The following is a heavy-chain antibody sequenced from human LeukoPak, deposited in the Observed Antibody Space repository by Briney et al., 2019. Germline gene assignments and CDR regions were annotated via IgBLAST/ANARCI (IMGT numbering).Heavy chain of an antibody. V-gene: IGHV1-69*05. Sequence: SVKVSCKASGGTFSSYAISWVRQAPGQGLEWMGGIIPIFGTANYAQKFQGRVTITTDESTSTAYMELSSLRSEDTAVYYCAKDRADCSGGSCYEDNWFDPWGQGTLVTVSS. CDR1: GGTFSSYA. CDR3: AKDRADCSGGSCYEDNWFDP. J-gene: IGHJ5*02. D-gene: IGHD2-15*01. CDR2: IIPIFGTA.